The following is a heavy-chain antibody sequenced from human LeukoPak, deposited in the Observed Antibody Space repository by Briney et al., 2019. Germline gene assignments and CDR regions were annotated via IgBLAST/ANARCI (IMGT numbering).Heavy chain of an antibody. CDR2: ISGSGVST. CDR1: GFTFNIYG. V-gene: IGHV3-23*01. J-gene: IGHJ5*02. CDR3: AKDRGPYIGIDNNWLHP. D-gene: IGHD1-26*01. Sequence: GGSLRLSCAASGFTFNIYGMNWVRQAPGEGLEWVSGISGSGVSTDYADSVKGRFTTSRDSSKNMVYLQMNTLRAEDTATYYCAKDRGPYIGIDNNWLHPWGQGTLVTVSS.